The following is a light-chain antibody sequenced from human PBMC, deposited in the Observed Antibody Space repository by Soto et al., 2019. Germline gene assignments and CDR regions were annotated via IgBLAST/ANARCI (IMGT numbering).Light chain of an antibody. J-gene: IGLJ1*01. Sequence: QSVLTQPPSASGTPGQRVTISCSGSSSNIVSNTVNWYQQLPGTAPKLLIYSNNQRPSGVPDRFSGSKSGTSASLAISGLQSEDEADYYCAAWDDSLNGYYVFGTGTKLTVL. CDR1: SSNIVSNT. CDR2: SNN. V-gene: IGLV1-44*01. CDR3: AAWDDSLNGYYV.